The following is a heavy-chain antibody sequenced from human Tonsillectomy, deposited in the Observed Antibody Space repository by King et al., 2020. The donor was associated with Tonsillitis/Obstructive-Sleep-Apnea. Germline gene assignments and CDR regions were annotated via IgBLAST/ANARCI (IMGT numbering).Heavy chain of an antibody. Sequence: VQLVESGGGLVQPGGSLRLSCAASGFTFSNYWMTWVRQAPGKGLEWVANIKQDGSVNHYVDSAEGRFTISRDNAKNSLHLQMNSLRAEDTAVYYCARDDGYCNTTRCYDAFDIWGQGTKVTVST. CDR1: GFTFSNYW. CDR3: ARDDGYCNTTRCYDAFDI. J-gene: IGHJ3*02. V-gene: IGHV3-7*04. CDR2: IKQDGSVN. D-gene: IGHD2-2*01.